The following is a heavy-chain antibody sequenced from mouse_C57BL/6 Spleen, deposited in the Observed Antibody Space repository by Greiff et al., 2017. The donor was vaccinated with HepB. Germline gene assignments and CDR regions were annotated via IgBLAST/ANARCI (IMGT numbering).Heavy chain of an antibody. J-gene: IGHJ4*01. V-gene: IGHV1-39*01. CDR1: GYSFTDYN. D-gene: IGHD1-1*01. CDR3: ARSDYYGSSYAMDY. Sequence: EVQGVESGPELVKPGASVKISCKASGYSFTDYNMNWVKQSNGKSLEWIGVINPNYGTTSYNQKFKGKATLTVDQSSSTAYMQLNSLTSEDSAVYYCARSDYYGSSYAMDYWGQGTSVTVSS. CDR2: INPNYGTT.